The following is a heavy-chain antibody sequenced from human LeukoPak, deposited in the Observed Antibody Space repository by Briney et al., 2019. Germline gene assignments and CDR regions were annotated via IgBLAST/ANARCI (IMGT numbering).Heavy chain of an antibody. D-gene: IGHD2-2*01. Sequence: PGGSLRLSCAASGFTFSDFCMTWIRQAPGKGLEWISYITNRNGGTYYADSVKGRFTISRDNAKNSLYLQMNSLRAEDTAVYYCAREGGGGVVPDYYMDVWGKGTTVTVSS. CDR3: AREGGGGVVPDYYMDV. J-gene: IGHJ6*03. CDR1: GFTFSDFC. V-gene: IGHV3-11*06. CDR2: ITNRNGGT.